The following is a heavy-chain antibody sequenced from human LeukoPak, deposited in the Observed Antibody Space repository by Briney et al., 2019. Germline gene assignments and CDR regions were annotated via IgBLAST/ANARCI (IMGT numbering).Heavy chain of an antibody. CDR1: GFTFSSYW. D-gene: IGHD3-3*01. J-gene: IGHJ4*02. Sequence: PGGSLRLSCAASGFTFSSYWMSWVRQAPGKGLEWVANIKQDGSEKYYVDSVKGRFTISRDNAKNSLYLQMNSLRAEDTAVYYCARDVDFGVVITFDYWGQGTLVTVSS. CDR3: ARDVDFGVVITFDY. V-gene: IGHV3-7*01. CDR2: IKQDGSEK.